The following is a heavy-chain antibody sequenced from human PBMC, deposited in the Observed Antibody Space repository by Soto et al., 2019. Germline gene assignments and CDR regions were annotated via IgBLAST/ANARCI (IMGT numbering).Heavy chain of an antibody. CDR3: ARGVGYFRSTSCLAYYYYGMDV. J-gene: IGHJ6*02. CDR1: GGTFSSYA. Sequence: SAKLSCKASGGTFSSYAISWARHATEKGLEWMGGIIPIFGTANYAQKFQGRVTITADESTSTAYMELSSLRSEDTAVYYCARGVGYFRSTSCLAYYYYGMDVWGQGTTVTVSS. D-gene: IGHD2-2*01. CDR2: IIPIFGTA. V-gene: IGHV1-69*13.